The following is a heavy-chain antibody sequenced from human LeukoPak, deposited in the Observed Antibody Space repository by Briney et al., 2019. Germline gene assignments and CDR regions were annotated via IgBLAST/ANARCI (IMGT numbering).Heavy chain of an antibody. V-gene: IGHV3-66*02. J-gene: IGHJ6*02. CDR1: GFTVSSDY. CDR2: IYSGTTT. Sequence: PGGSLRLSCAASGFTVSSDYMNWVPQAPGKGLEGGSTIYSGTTTYYADSVKGRFTIPRDSSKKTLYLQLNSLRVEDTAVYYCPRDPGLPNGMDVWGQGTTVTVS. CDR3: PRDPGLPNGMDV. D-gene: IGHD3-10*01.